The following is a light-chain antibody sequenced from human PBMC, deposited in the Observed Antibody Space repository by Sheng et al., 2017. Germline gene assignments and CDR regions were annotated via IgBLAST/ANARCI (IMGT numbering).Light chain of an antibody. J-gene: IGLJ2*01. V-gene: IGLV2-11*01. CDR2: DVN. CDR3: CSYAGIYTL. Sequence: QSALTQPRSVSGSPGQSVTISCTGTSSDVGGYDYVSWYQQYPGKAPKLMIYDVNKRPSGVPDRFSGSKSANTASLTISGLQAEDEGDYYCCSYAGIYTLFGRGTKLTVL. CDR1: SSDVGGYDY.